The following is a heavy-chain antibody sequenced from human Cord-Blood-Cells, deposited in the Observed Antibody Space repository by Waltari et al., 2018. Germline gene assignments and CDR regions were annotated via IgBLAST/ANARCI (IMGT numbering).Heavy chain of an antibody. V-gene: IGHV1-2*04. CDR3: ARGRDYDAFDI. D-gene: IGHD3-10*01. J-gene: IGHJ3*02. CDR2: INPNSGGT. Sequence: QVQLVQSGAEVKKPGASVKVSCKASGYTFTGYYMHWVRQAPGQGLEWMGWINPNSGGTKDAQKVQGWVTMTRDTSISTAYMELSRLRSDETAVYYCARGRDYDAFDIWGQGTMVTVSS. CDR1: GYTFTGYY.